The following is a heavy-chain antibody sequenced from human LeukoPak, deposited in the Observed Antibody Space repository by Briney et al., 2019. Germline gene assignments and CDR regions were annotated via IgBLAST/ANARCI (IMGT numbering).Heavy chain of an antibody. V-gene: IGHV4-39*01. CDR1: GGSISSSSYY. J-gene: IGHJ3*02. CDR2: IYYSGST. CDR3: ARPQSFTRAVADAFDI. Sequence: PSETLSLTCTVSGGSISSSSYYWGWIRQPPGKGLEWIGSIYYSGSTYYNPSLKSRVTISVDTSKNQFSLKLSSVTAADTAVYYCARPQSFTRAVADAFDIWGQGTMVTVSS. D-gene: IGHD4-11*01.